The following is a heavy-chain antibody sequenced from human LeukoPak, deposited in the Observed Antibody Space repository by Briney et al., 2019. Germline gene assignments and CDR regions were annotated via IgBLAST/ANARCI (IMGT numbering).Heavy chain of an antibody. Sequence: SGTLSLTCAVSGGSISSSNWRSWVRQPPGKGLEWIGEIYHSGSTNYNPSLKSRVTISVDKSKNQFSLKLSSVTAADTAVYYCARRGLVVIGSEGFDPWGQGTLVTVSS. D-gene: IGHD3-22*01. V-gene: IGHV4-4*02. J-gene: IGHJ5*02. CDR3: ARRGLVVIGSEGFDP. CDR2: IYHSGST. CDR1: GGSISSSNW.